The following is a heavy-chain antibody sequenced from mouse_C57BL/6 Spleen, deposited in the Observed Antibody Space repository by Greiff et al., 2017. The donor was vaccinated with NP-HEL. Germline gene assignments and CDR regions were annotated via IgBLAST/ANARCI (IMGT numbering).Heavy chain of an antibody. CDR3: ARVYYYGPWYFDV. V-gene: IGHV5-16*01. CDR1: GFTFSDYY. CDR2: INYDGSST. D-gene: IGHD1-1*01. Sequence: EVKVVESEGGLVQPGSSMKLSCTASGFTFSDYYMAWVRQVPEKGLEWVANINYDGSSTYYLDSLKSRFIISRDNAKNILYLQMSSLKSEDTATYYCARVYYYGPWYFDVWGTGTTVTVSS. J-gene: IGHJ1*03.